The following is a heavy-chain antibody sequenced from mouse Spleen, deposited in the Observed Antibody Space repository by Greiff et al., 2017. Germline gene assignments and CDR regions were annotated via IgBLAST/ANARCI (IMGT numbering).Heavy chain of an antibody. CDR3: TRRLGRDY. D-gene: IGHD4-1*01. V-gene: IGHV1-15*01. J-gene: IGHJ2*01. Sequence: QVQLKESGAELVRPGASVTLSCKASGYTFTDYEMHWVKQTPVHGLEWIGAIDPETGGTAYNQKFKGKAILTADKSSSTAYMELRSLTSEDSAVYYCTRRLGRDYWGQGTTLTVSS. CDR2: IDPETGGT. CDR1: GYTFTDYE.